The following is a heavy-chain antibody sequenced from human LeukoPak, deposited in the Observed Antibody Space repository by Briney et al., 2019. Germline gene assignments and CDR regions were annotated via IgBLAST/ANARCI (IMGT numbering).Heavy chain of an antibody. CDR3: ARGDHCSSTSCYGRYYFDY. D-gene: IGHD2-2*01. V-gene: IGHV1-3*01. CDR1: GYTFTSYA. CDR2: INAGNGNT. J-gene: IGHJ4*02. Sequence: ASAKVSCKASGYTFTSYAMHWVRQAPGQRLEWMGWINAGNGNTKYSQKFQGRVTITRDTSASTAYMELSSLRSEDTAVYYCARGDHCSSTSCYGRYYFDYWGQGTLVTVSS.